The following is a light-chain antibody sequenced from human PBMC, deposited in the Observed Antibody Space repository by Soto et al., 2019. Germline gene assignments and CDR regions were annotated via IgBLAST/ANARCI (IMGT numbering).Light chain of an antibody. J-gene: IGKJ1*01. V-gene: IGKV1-27*01. Sequence: DIQMTQSPSSLSASVGDRVTIACRASQGISNFLAWYQQKPGKVPKLLIYAASTLQSGVPSRFSGSGSGTEFTLTISSLQPEDVATYYCQKYNGVPWTFGQGTKVEIK. CDR3: QKYNGVPWT. CDR2: AAS. CDR1: QGISNF.